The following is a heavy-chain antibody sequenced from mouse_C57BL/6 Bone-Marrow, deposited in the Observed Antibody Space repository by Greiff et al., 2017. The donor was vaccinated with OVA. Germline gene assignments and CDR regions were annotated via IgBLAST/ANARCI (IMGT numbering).Heavy chain of an antibody. CDR3: ARRGYFSLDY. CDR1: GYTFTDYY. D-gene: IGHD1-2*01. V-gene: IGHV1-26*01. Sequence: EVQLQQSGPELVKPGASVKISCKASGYTFTDYYMNWVKQSHGKSLEWIGDINPNNGGTSYNQKFKGKATLTVDKSSSTAYMELRSLTSEDSAVYYCARRGYFSLDYWGQGTTLTVSS. J-gene: IGHJ2*01. CDR2: INPNNGGT.